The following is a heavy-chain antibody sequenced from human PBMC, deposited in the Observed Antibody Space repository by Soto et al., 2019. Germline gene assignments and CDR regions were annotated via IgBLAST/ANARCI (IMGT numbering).Heavy chain of an antibody. CDR3: ARGGHKNVYTSIGS. V-gene: IGHV1-18*04. CDR1: TQTFNNYG. Sequence: GXSVKVCCKTPTQTFNNYGIALVRQAPGQGLEWMGWISTYNGNTNTYHKKRFQGRFTMTSDSASNTAYMELRSLTTDDTAVYYCARGGHKNVYTSIGSWGQGTLVTVSS. J-gene: IGHJ5*01. D-gene: IGHD1-1*01. CDR2: ISTYNGNTNT.